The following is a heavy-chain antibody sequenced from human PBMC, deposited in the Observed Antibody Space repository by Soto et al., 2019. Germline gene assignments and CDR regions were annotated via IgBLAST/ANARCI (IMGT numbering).Heavy chain of an antibody. CDR3: ARVISYGYFDY. Sequence: QVQLQESGPGLVKPSQTLSLTCTVSGGSISSGGYYLSWIRQHPGKGLECIGYIYYSGSTYYNPSLKCRVTISVDTSKNQFSLKLSSVTAADTAVYYCARVISYGYFDYWGQGTLVTVSS. V-gene: IGHV4-31*03. CDR2: IYYSGST. D-gene: IGHD1-26*01. J-gene: IGHJ4*02. CDR1: GGSISSGGYY.